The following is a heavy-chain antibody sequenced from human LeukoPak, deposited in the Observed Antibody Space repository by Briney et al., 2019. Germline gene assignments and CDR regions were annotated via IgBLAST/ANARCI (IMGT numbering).Heavy chain of an antibody. D-gene: IGHD1-1*01. CDR3: ARDIGETGAFDI. V-gene: IGHV3-48*03. Sequence: GGSLGLSCAASGFTFSSYEMNWVRQAPGKGLEWVSYISSSGSTIYYADSVKGRFTISRDNAKNSLYLQMNSLRAEDTAVYYCARDIGETGAFDIWGQGTMVTVSS. J-gene: IGHJ3*02. CDR2: ISSSGSTI. CDR1: GFTFSSYE.